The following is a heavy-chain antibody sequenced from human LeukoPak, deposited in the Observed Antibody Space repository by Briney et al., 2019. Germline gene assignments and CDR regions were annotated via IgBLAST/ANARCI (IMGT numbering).Heavy chain of an antibody. CDR3: SRMIVVDNWFDP. V-gene: IGHV3-7*01. CDR2: IKQDGSEK. Sequence: PGRSLRLSCAASGFTFSNYWMTWFRQTLGKGLEWVANIKQDGSEKYYVDSVKGRFTISRDNAKNSLYLQMNSLRAEDTAVYYCSRMIVVDNWFDPWGQGTLVTVSS. CDR1: GFTFSNYW. D-gene: IGHD3-22*01. J-gene: IGHJ5*02.